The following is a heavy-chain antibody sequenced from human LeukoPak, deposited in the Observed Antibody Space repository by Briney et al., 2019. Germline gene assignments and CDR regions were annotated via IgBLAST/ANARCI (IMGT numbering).Heavy chain of an antibody. CDR1: GFTFSSYG. Sequence: GGSLRLSCAASGFTFSSYGMHWVRQAPGKGLEWVAVIPYDGSNKYYADSVKGRFTISRDNSKNTLYLQMNSLRAEDTAVYYCAKEVGAAAGTGPFDYWGQGTLVTVPS. CDR2: IPYDGSNK. CDR3: AKEVGAAAGTGPFDY. J-gene: IGHJ4*02. V-gene: IGHV3-30*18. D-gene: IGHD6-13*01.